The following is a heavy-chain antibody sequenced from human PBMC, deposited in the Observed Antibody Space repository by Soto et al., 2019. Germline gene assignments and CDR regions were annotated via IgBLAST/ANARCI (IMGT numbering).Heavy chain of an antibody. CDR1: GGTFSSYA. V-gene: IGHV1-69*12. D-gene: IGHD3-10*01. CDR2: IIPIFGTA. CDR3: ASRYYYGSGSTYYFDY. Sequence: QVQLVQCGAEVKKPGSSVKVSCKASGGTFSSYAISWVRQAPGQGLEWMGGIIPIFGTANYAQKFQGRVTITADESTSTAYMELSSLSSEDTAVYYCASRYYYGSGSTYYFDYWGQGTLVTVSS. J-gene: IGHJ4*02.